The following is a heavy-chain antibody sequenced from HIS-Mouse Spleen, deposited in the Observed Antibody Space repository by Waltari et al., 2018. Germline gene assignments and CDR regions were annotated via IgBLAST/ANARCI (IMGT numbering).Heavy chain of an antibody. D-gene: IGHD6-13*01. CDR3: ARLHGIDSSSWAFDY. Sequence: QLQLQESGPGLVKPSETLSLTCTVSGGSISSSSYYWAWIRQPPGKGLEWIGSIYYSGSTYYNPSLKSRVTISVDTSKNQFSLKLSSVTAADTAVYYCARLHGIDSSSWAFDYWGQGTLVTVSS. V-gene: IGHV4-39*01. CDR1: GGSISSSSYY. CDR2: IYYSGST. J-gene: IGHJ4*02.